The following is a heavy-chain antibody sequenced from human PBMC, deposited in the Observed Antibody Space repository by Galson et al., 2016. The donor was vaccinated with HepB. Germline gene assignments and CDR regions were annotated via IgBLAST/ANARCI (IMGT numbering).Heavy chain of an antibody. CDR1: GFIFNSHT. D-gene: IGHD4-17*01. CDR2: ISHDGING. V-gene: IGHV3-30*18. J-gene: IGHJ4*02. Sequence: SLRLSCAASGFIFNSHTMHWVRQETPGKGLEWVASISHDGINGKYADSVRGRFTISRDNSKNTVYLQMSSLGAEDTAVYYCAKDAAVTLPGVYFEYWGQGTLVTVSS. CDR3: AKDAAVTLPGVYFEY.